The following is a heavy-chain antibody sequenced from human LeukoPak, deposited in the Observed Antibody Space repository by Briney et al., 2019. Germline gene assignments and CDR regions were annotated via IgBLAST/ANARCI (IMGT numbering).Heavy chain of an antibody. J-gene: IGHJ6*02. CDR3: AKYYDYYGMDV. CDR2: ISHDSREK. Sequence: PGKSLRLSCAASGFAFSNFGMYWVRQAPGKGLEWAGVISHDSREKYYGVPVKGRFTISRDNSENILYLQMDSLRPDDTAVYYCAKYYDYYGMDVWGQGTSVIVS. CDR1: GFAFSNFG. D-gene: IGHD3-16*01. V-gene: IGHV3-30*18.